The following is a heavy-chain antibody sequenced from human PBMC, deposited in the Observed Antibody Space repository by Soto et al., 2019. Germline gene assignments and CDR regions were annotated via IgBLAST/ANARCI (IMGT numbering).Heavy chain of an antibody. CDR2: ISAYNNYT. D-gene: IGHD2-8*01. V-gene: IGHV1-18*04. J-gene: IGHJ6*01. CDR3: ARRLCTTSSCTSQLGMDV. Sequence: ASVKVSCKASGYTFTNCQFTWVRQAPGQGLEWMGWISAYNNYTKYAENFQDRFTMTTDPSTTIAYMDLRSLRSDDTAVYYCARRLCTTSSCTSQLGMDVWGQGTTVTVSS. CDR1: GYTFTNCQ.